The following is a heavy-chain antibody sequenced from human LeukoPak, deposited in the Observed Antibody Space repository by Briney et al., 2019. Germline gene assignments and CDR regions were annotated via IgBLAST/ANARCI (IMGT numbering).Heavy chain of an antibody. CDR1: GYNFTTYW. J-gene: IGHJ4*02. D-gene: IGHD6-19*01. Sequence: GESLKISCKASGYNFTTYWIAWVRQMPGKGPECMGIIYPDDSDTRYSPTFQGQVSISADKSTSTAYLQWSSLKAPDTAMYYCARRPAGAAGLFFDYWGQGARITVSS. CDR3: ARRPAGAAGLFFDY. CDR2: IYPDDSDT. V-gene: IGHV5-51*01.